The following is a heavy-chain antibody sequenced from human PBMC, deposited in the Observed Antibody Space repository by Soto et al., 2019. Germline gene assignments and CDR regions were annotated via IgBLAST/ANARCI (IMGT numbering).Heavy chain of an antibody. D-gene: IGHD6-13*01. J-gene: IGHJ4*02. CDR3: ALEPGIAAAVTSDY. CDR1: GGTFSSYA. CDR2: IIPIFGTA. Sequence: QVQLVQSGAEVKKPGSSVKVSCKASGGTFSSYAISWVRQAPGQGLEWMGGIIPIFGTANYAQKFQGRVTITADESTSTSYMELRSLRSEDTAVYYCALEPGIAAAVTSDYWGQGTLVTVSS. V-gene: IGHV1-69*01.